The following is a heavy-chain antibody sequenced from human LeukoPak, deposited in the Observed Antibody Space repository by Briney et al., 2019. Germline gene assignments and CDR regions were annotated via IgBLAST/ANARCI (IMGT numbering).Heavy chain of an antibody. CDR3: ARAAIVVVPAAMALDAFDI. CDR2: IYTSGST. Sequence: SETLSLTCAVYGGSFSGYYWSWIRQPAGKGLEWIGRIYTSGSTNYNPSLKSRVTMSVDTSKNQFSLKLSSVTAADTAVYYCARAAIVVVPAAMALDAFDIWGQGTMVTVSS. J-gene: IGHJ3*02. V-gene: IGHV4-59*10. CDR1: GGSFSGYY. D-gene: IGHD2-2*01.